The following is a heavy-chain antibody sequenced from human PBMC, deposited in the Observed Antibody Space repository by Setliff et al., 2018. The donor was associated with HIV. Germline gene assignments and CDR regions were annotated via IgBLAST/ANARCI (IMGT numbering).Heavy chain of an antibody. Sequence: PGGSLRLSCAASGFTFSSYWMHWVRQAPGKGLVWVSRLNNDGGSTDYADSVKGRFTISRDNAKNTLYPQMNSLRAEDTAVYYCSRDPEGYYDSSGYYRRGFLNYWGQGTLVTVSS. J-gene: IGHJ4*02. D-gene: IGHD3-22*01. V-gene: IGHV3-74*01. CDR3: SRDPEGYYDSSGYYRRGFLNY. CDR2: LNNDGGST. CDR1: GFTFSSYW.